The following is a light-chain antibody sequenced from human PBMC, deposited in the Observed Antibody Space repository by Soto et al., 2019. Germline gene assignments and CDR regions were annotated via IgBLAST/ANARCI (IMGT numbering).Light chain of an antibody. V-gene: IGKV1-8*01. CDR3: QQYYSYPALT. CDR1: QDIGTY. Sequence: AVRMTQSPSSLSAFIGDRVTITCRASQDIGTYLAWYQQKPGKAPKLLLYTASSLQSGVPSRFSGSGSGTDFTLTISGLQSEDFATYYCQQYYSYPALTFVGGTKVEI. J-gene: IGKJ4*01. CDR2: TAS.